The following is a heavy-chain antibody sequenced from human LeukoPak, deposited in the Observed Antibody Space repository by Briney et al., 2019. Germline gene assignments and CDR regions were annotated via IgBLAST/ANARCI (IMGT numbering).Heavy chain of an antibody. CDR3: AKGGSGYWTFLDH. CDR1: RFTFSNHG. Sequence: GGSLRLSCAASRFTFSNHGMHWVRQAPGKGLEWVAVIWYDGSKEYYADSVKGRFIISRDNSKNTLHLQMNSLRAEDTAVYYCAKGGSGYWTFLDHWGQGTLVTVSS. D-gene: IGHD3-22*01. V-gene: IGHV3-33*06. CDR2: IWYDGSKE. J-gene: IGHJ4*02.